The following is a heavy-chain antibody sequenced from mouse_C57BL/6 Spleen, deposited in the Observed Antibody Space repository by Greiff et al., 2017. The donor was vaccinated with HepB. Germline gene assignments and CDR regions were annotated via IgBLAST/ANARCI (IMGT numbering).Heavy chain of an antibody. V-gene: IGHV1-50*01. D-gene: IGHD2-5*01. CDR3: ARSNYYVAY. J-gene: IGHJ3*01. CDR1: GYTFTSYW. Sequence: QVQLQQPGAELVKPGASVKLSCKASGYTFTSYWMQWVKQRPGQGLEWIGEIDPSDSYTNYNQKFKGKATLTVDTSSSTAYMQLSSLTSEDSAVYYCARSNYYVAYWGQGTLVTVSA. CDR2: IDPSDSYT.